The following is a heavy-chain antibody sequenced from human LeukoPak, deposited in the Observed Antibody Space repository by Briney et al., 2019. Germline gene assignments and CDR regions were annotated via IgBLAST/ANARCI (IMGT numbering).Heavy chain of an antibody. Sequence: PGGSLRLSCAASGFTFSSYGMSWVRQAPGKGLEWVSAISGSGGSTYYADSVKGRFTISRDNSKNTLYLQMNSLRAEDTAVYYCAKMPGSGSGRTYYFDYWGQGTLVTVSS. J-gene: IGHJ4*02. CDR2: ISGSGGST. CDR3: AKMPGSGSGRTYYFDY. CDR1: GFTFSSYG. D-gene: IGHD3-10*01. V-gene: IGHV3-23*01.